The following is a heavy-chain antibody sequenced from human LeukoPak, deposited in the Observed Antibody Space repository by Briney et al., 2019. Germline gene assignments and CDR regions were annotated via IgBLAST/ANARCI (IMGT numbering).Heavy chain of an antibody. CDR1: GYSFTSYW. D-gene: IGHD6-19*01. V-gene: IGHV5-51*01. J-gene: IGHJ4*02. CDR3: ARQDRYSSGFQGRYYFDY. CDR2: IYPGDSDT. Sequence: GESLKISCRVSGYSFTSYWIGWVRQMPGKGLEWMGFIYPGDSDTRYRPSFQGQVTISADKSISTAYLQWSSLKASDTAMYYCARQDRYSSGFQGRYYFDYWGQGTLVTVSS.